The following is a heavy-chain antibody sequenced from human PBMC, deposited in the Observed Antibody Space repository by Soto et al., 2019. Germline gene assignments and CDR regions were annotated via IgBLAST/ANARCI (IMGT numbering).Heavy chain of an antibody. CDR2: IYHTGST. Sequence: PETLSLTCTVSGGSFTSTSWWNCVRQPPGKGLEWIGEIYHTGSTNYNPSLKSRVTMSVDTSKNQFSLILSSVTAADTAVYYCARVLNNSVYGMAVWGQGTLVTVSS. V-gene: IGHV4-4*03. CDR3: ARVLNNSVYGMAV. J-gene: IGHJ6*02. D-gene: IGHD3-22*01. CDR1: GGSFTSTSW.